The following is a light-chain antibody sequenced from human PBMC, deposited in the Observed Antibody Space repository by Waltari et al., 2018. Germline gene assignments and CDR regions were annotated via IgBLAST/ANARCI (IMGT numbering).Light chain of an antibody. V-gene: IGLV2-8*01. CDR1: SSAVGGYNY. Sequence: QSALPQPPSASGSPGQSVTISCTGTSSAVGGYNYVSWYPQHPGKPPKLMIYEVSNRPSGVPDRFSGSKSGNTASLTVSGLQAEDEADYYCSSYAGSNNLVFGGGTKLTVL. CDR3: SSYAGSNNLV. J-gene: IGLJ2*01. CDR2: EVS.